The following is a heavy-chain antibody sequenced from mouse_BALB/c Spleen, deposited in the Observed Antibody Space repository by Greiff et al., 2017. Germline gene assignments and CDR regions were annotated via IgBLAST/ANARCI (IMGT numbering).Heavy chain of an antibody. CDR1: GFTFSSFG. Sequence: EVHLVESGGGLVQPGGSRKLSCAASGFTFSSFGMHWVRQAPEKGLEWVAYISSGSSTIYYADTVKGRFTISRDNPKNTLFLQMTSLRSEDTAMYYCARSITTVVATRGYYAMDYWGQGTSVTVSS. J-gene: IGHJ4*01. CDR3: ARSITTVVATRGYYAMDY. V-gene: IGHV5-17*02. D-gene: IGHD1-1*01. CDR2: ISSGSSTI.